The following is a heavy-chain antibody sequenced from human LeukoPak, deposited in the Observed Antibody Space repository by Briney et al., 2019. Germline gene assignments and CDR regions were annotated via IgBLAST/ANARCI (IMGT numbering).Heavy chain of an antibody. V-gene: IGHV1-18*01. CDR3: ARGTQYYYDSSGYPGGY. CDR1: GYTFTSYG. D-gene: IGHD3-22*01. CDR2: ISAYNGNT. Sequence: ASVKVSCXASGYTFTSYGISWVRQAPGQGLEWMGWISAYNGNTNYAQKLQGRVTMTTDTSTSTAYMELRSLRSDDTAVYYCARGTQYYYDSSGYPGGYWGQGTLVTVSS. J-gene: IGHJ4*02.